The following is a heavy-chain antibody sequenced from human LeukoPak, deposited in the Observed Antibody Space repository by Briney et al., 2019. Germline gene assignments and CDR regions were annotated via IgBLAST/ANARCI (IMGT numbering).Heavy chain of an antibody. CDR3: ARVPRSSRIPIFR. D-gene: IGHD3-3*01. Sequence: GGSLRLSCAASGFTVSSNFMTWVRQAPGKGLEWVSVIYSGGSTYYADSVKDRFTISRDNSKNMLYLQMNSLRAEDTAVYYCARVPRSSRIPIFRWGQGTLVTVSS. V-gene: IGHV3-66*01. CDR2: IYSGGST. CDR1: GFTVSSNF. J-gene: IGHJ4*02.